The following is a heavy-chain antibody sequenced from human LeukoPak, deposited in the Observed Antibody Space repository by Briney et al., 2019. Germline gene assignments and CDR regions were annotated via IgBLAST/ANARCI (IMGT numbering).Heavy chain of an antibody. CDR2: INPSGGST. D-gene: IGHD4-11*01. J-gene: IGHJ4*02. Sequence: GASVKVSCKASGYTFTSYYMHWVRQAPGQGLEWMGIINPSGGSTSYAQKFQGRVTMTTDTSTSTVYMELRSLRSDDTAVYYCARAQTTLLLDYWGQGTLVTVSS. V-gene: IGHV1-46*01. CDR1: GYTFTSYY. CDR3: ARAQTTLLLDY.